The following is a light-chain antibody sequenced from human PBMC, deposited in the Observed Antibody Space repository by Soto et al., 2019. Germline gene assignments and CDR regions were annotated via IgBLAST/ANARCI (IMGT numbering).Light chain of an antibody. CDR1: SSNIGNNH. J-gene: IGLJ3*02. CDR2: DND. CDR3: GTWDSSLSAWV. Sequence: QSVLTQPPSVSAAPGQKVTISCSGSSSNIGNNHASWYQHLPGTAPKLLIFDNDKRPSGIPDRFSGSKSGTSATLGITGLQTGDEADYYCGTWDSSLSAWVFGGGTTLTVL. V-gene: IGLV1-51*01.